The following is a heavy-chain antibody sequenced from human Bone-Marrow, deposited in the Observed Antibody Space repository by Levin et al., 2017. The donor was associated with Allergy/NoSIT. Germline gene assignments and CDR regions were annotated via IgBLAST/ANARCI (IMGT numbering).Heavy chain of an antibody. Sequence: PSETLSLTCAVSGGSISSSNWWSWVRQPPGKGLEWIGEIYHSGSTNYNPSLKSRVTISVDKSKNQFSLKLSSVTAADTAVYYCAREGLRYFDWRNAFDIWGQGTMVTVSS. CDR2: IYHSGST. D-gene: IGHD3-9*01. J-gene: IGHJ3*02. CDR3: AREGLRYFDWRNAFDI. CDR1: GGSISSSNW. V-gene: IGHV4-4*02.